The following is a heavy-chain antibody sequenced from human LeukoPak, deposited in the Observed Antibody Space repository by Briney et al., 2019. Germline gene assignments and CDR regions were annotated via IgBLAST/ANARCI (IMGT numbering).Heavy chain of an antibody. D-gene: IGHD3-10*01. CDR3: ARDSYYYGSGSYYRTDAFDI. CDR1: GDSVTSNSAA. CDR2: TYYRSKWYN. J-gene: IGHJ3*02. Sequence: SQTLSLTCAISGDSVTSNSAAWNWIRQSPSRGLEWLGRTYYRSKWYNDYAVSVKSRITINPDTSKNQFSLQLNSVTPEDTAVYYCARDSYYYGSGSYYRTDAFDIWGQGTMVTVSS. V-gene: IGHV6-1*01.